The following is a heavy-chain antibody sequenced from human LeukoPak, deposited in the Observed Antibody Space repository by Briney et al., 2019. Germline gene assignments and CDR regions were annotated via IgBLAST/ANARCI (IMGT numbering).Heavy chain of an antibody. CDR2: INHSGSA. V-gene: IGHV4-34*01. Sequence: SETLSLTCAVYGGSFSGYYWSWIRQPPGKGLEWIGEINHSGSANYNPSLKSRVTISVDTSKNQFSLKLSSVTAADTAVYYCARGPTDFDYWGQGTLVTVSS. CDR1: GGSFSGYY. J-gene: IGHJ4*02. CDR3: ARGPTDFDY. D-gene: IGHD1-1*01.